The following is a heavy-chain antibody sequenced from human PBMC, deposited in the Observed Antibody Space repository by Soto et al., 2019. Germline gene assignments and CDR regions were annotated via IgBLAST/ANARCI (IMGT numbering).Heavy chain of an antibody. Sequence: QITLKESGPALVTPTQTLTLSCSFSGFSLSTSGVGVGWIRQPPGKALEWLALIYWDDDKRYNPSLKSRLTISKDTSRDQVVLTMTNMDPMDTATYYCAHRRARITGWSEGLFDFWGQGTLVTVSS. CDR1: GFSLSTSGVG. CDR2: IYWDDDK. J-gene: IGHJ4*02. D-gene: IGHD6-19*01. CDR3: AHRRARITGWSEGLFDF. V-gene: IGHV2-5*02.